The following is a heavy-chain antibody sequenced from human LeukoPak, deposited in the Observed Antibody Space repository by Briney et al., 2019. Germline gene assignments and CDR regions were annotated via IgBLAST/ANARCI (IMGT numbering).Heavy chain of an antibody. D-gene: IGHD3-10*01. J-gene: IGHJ6*03. CDR1: GGSINNNY. V-gene: IGHV4-4*07. CDR3: ARSPPWVPSYMHI. CDR2: IYTSGST. Sequence: SETLSLTCTVSGGSINNNYWSWIRQPAGKGLEWVGRIYTSGSTNYNPSLRSRGTMSVDTSKNQFSLKLTSVTAADTAVYYCARSPPWVPSYMHIWGKGTTVTISS.